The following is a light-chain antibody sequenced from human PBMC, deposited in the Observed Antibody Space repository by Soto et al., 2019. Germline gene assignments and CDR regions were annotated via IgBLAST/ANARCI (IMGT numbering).Light chain of an antibody. V-gene: IGKV1-5*03. CDR2: KAS. J-gene: IGKJ4*01. CDR1: QSISTN. CDR3: QHYDDYSVA. Sequence: DIQMTQSPSTLSASVGDRVTITCRASQSISTNLAWYQQKPGKAPKLLIYKASTLESGVPLTFSGSGSGTEFTLTISSLQPDDFATYYCQHYDDYSVAFGGGTKVEIK.